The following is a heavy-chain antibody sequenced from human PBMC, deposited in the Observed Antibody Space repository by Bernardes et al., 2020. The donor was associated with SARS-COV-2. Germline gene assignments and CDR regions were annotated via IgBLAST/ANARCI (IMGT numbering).Heavy chain of an antibody. V-gene: IGHV3-30-3*01. J-gene: IGHJ4*02. CDR1: GFTFSNYA. D-gene: IGHD6-19*01. Sequence: WGSLRLSCAASGFTFSNYAMPWVRQAPGKGLEWVAIISYDGTTKYNADPVNGRFTSSRDTSKHTLFLQMNSLTTEDTAIYYCAREWEEYTSALFDYWGKGTLVTVS. CDR2: ISYDGTTK. CDR3: AREWEEYTSALFDY.